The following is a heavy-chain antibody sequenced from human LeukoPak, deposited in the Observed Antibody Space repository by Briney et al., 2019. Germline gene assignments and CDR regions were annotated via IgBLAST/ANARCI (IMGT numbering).Heavy chain of an antibody. CDR2: IYTSGST. CDR1: DASVNSGNYY. J-gene: IGHJ4*02. V-gene: IGHV4-61*02. CDR3: TREGELTNY. Sequence: PSETLSLTCTVSDASVNSGNYYWTWIRQPAGKRLEWIGRIYTSGSTNYNPSLKSRVTISIDASKNQFSLRLSSVTAADTAVYYCTREGELTNYWGQGTLVTVSS. D-gene: IGHD1-26*01.